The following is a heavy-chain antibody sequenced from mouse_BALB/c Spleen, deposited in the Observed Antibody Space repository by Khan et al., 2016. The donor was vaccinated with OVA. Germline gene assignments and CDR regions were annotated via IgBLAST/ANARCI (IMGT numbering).Heavy chain of an antibody. D-gene: IGHD2-2*01. Sequence: VQLQQSGPELMKPGASVEISCKASGYAFTSYYIHWVMQSHGTSLEWIGYIDPFSGGTTYNQKFKGKATLTVDKSSSTAYIHLTNLTSEDSAVYYCARQGYVAWFTYWGQGTLVTVSA. V-gene: IGHV1S135*01. CDR2: IDPFSGGT. CDR1: GYAFTSYY. J-gene: IGHJ3*01. CDR3: ARQGYVAWFTY.